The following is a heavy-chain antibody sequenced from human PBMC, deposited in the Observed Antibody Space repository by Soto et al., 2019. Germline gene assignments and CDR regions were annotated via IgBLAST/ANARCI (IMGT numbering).Heavy chain of an antibody. CDR3: ARDGYSSGWPPTVDY. CDR1: GGTFSSYA. D-gene: IGHD6-19*01. CDR2: IIPTFGTA. Sequence: ASVKVSCKASGGTFSSYAISWVRQAPGQGLEWMGGIIPTFGTANYAQKFQGRVTITADESTSTAYMELSSLRSEDTAVYYCARDGYSSGWPPTVDYWGQGTLVTVSS. J-gene: IGHJ4*02. V-gene: IGHV1-69*13.